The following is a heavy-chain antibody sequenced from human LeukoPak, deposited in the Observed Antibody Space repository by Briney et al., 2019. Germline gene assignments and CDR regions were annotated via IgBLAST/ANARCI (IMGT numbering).Heavy chain of an antibody. D-gene: IGHD5-12*01. CDR2: INHSGST. CDR1: GGSFSGYY. Sequence: SETLSLTCAVYGGSFSGYYWSWVRQPPGKGLEWIGEINHSGSTNYNPSLKSRVTISVHTSKNQFSLKLSSVTAADTAVYYCARLSGYDWESFYDYWGQGTLVTVSS. CDR3: ARLSGYDWESFYDY. V-gene: IGHV4-34*01. J-gene: IGHJ4*02.